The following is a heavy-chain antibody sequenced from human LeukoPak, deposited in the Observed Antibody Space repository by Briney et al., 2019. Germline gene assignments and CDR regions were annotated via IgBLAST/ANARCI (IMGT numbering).Heavy chain of an antibody. CDR3: TRDIDYYYGSGSYYNYYGMDI. D-gene: IGHD3-10*01. Sequence: GGSLRLSCAASGFTFSGSAMHWVRQASGKGLEWVGRIRSKANSYATAYAASVKGRFTISRDDSKNTAYLQMNSLKTEDTAVYYCTRDIDYYYGSGSYYNYYGMDIWGQGTTVTVSS. CDR1: GFTFSGSA. V-gene: IGHV3-73*01. J-gene: IGHJ6*02. CDR2: IRSKANSYAT.